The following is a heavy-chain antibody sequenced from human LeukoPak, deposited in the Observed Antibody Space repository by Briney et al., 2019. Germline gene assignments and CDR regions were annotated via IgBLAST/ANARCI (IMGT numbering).Heavy chain of an antibody. CDR1: GFTFDDYA. CDR3: AKEGD. D-gene: IGHD3-16*01. Sequence: HPGGSLRLSCAASGFTFDDYAMHWVRQAPGKGLEWVSGISWNSGSIGYADSVKGRFTISRDNAKNSLYLQMNSLRAEDTALYYCAKEGDWGQGTLVTVSS. CDR2: ISWNSGSI. J-gene: IGHJ4*02. V-gene: IGHV3-9*01.